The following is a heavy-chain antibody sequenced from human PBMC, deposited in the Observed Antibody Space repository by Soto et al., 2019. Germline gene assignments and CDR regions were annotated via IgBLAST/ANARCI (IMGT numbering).Heavy chain of an antibody. CDR3: AKDIPDSGHEMGNFDY. D-gene: IGHD3-22*01. CDR2: TSYDGSKK. Sequence: GGSLRLSCAASGFTFSNYGMHWVRQAPGLGLEWVAFTSYDGSKKYYADSVRGRFTISRDNSKDTLYLQMNSLRPEDTAVFYCAKDIPDSGHEMGNFDYWGQGTLVTVSS. CDR1: GFTFSNYG. J-gene: IGHJ4*02. V-gene: IGHV3-30*18.